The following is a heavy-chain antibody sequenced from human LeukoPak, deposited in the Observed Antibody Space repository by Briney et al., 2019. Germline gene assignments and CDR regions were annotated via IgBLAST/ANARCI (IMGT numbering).Heavy chain of an antibody. CDR1: GFTFSDYN. D-gene: IGHD3-22*01. J-gene: IGHJ1*01. Sequence: GGSLRLSCAASGFTFSDYNMRWIRQAPGKGLEWVSSISRSGSTKYYADSVKGRFTISRDNAKNSLFLQMNSLRAEDTAVYYCARGNHYYDSSAYLAWESFQHWGQGTLVTVSS. CDR2: ISRSGSTK. V-gene: IGHV3-11*01. CDR3: ARGNHYYDSSAYLAWESFQH.